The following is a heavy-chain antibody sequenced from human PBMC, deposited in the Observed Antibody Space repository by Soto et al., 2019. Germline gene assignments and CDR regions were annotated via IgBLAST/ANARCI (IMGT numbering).Heavy chain of an antibody. CDR3: ARAYYYGSGSYYYYYMDV. J-gene: IGHJ6*03. D-gene: IGHD3-10*01. CDR1: GGSISSYY. CDR2: IYYSGST. Sequence: SETLSLTCTVSGGSISSYYWSWIRQPPGKGLEWIGYIYYSGSTNYNPSLKSRVTISVDTSKNQFSLKLSSVTAADTAVYYCARAYYYGSGSYYYYYMDVWGKGTTVTSP. V-gene: IGHV4-59*01.